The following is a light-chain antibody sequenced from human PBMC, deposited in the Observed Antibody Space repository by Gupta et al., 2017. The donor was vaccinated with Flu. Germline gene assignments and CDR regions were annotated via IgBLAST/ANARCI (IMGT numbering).Light chain of an antibody. Sequence: QSVLTQPPSASGAPGQRVTISCSGSTANIGSNFVFWYQQLPGTAPKLLNYRNDQRPSGVPTRFSGSKSGTSASLAISGLRSEEEADYYCATWDDSLSEWVFGGGTKLTVL. V-gene: IGLV1-47*01. J-gene: IGLJ3*02. CDR3: ATWDDSLSEWV. CDR1: TANIGSNF. CDR2: RND.